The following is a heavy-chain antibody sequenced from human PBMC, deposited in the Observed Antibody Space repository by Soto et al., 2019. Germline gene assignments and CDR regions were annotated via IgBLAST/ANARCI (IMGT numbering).Heavy chain of an antibody. CDR2: ITASGGNT. CDR1: GFPFSLYS. Sequence: EVKLLESGGGLVQPWGSLRISCAASGFPFSLYSMSWVRQAPGKGLEWVSHITASGGNTYYSDSVKGRFTISRDSPSNTLYLQMNSLKAEDTALYYCAKCIEVNWNYDAFHIWGQGTTVAVSS. D-gene: IGHD1-7*01. V-gene: IGHV3-23*01. J-gene: IGHJ3*02. CDR3: AKCIEVNWNYDAFHI.